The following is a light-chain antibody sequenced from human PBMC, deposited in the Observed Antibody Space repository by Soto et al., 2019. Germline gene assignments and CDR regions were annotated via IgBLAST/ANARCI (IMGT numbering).Light chain of an antibody. V-gene: IGKV1-39*01. CDR1: QSISNY. J-gene: IGKJ2*01. Sequence: DIQKTQSPSSLSASVGDSVTIICRASQSISNYLNWYQQKPGKAPKLLIYAASSLQSGIPSRFSGSGSGTDFTLTISSLQPEDFATYYCQQSYRIPRTFGQGTKLEIK. CDR3: QQSYRIPRT. CDR2: AAS.